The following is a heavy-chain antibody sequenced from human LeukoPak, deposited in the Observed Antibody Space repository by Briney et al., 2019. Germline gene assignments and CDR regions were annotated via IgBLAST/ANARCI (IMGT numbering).Heavy chain of an antibody. D-gene: IGHD2-2*01. J-gene: IGHJ4*02. CDR1: GFTFSSYS. V-gene: IGHV3-21*01. Sequence: GGSLRLSCAASGFTFSSYSMNWVRQAPGKGLEWVSSISSSSRYIYYADSVKGRFTISRDNAKNSLYLQMNSLRAEDTAVYYCARAPGVYCSSTSCLYYFDYWGQGTLVTVSS. CDR2: ISSSSRYI. CDR3: ARAPGVYCSSTSCLYYFDY.